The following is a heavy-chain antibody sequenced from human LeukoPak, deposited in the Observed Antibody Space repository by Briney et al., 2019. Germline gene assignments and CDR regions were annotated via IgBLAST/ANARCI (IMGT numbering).Heavy chain of an antibody. Sequence: ASVKVSCKASGGTFITYDISWVRQAPGQGLEWMGGLIPLFGTANYAQKFQGRVTITADESTSTSYMELRSLRSEDTAVYYCARDGRDGYNMGGYYFDSWGQGTLVTVSS. V-gene: IGHV1-69*13. D-gene: IGHD5-24*01. CDR1: GGTFITYD. CDR2: LIPLFGTA. J-gene: IGHJ4*02. CDR3: ARDGRDGYNMGGYYFDS.